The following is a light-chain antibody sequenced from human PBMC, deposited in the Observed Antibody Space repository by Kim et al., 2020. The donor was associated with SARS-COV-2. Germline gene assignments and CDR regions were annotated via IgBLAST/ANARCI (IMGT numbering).Light chain of an antibody. CDR1: TSDVGGYNY. CDR2: DVS. CDR3: CSYAGSQVV. Sequence: PGQAVAIPCPGTTSDVGGYNYVSWYQQHPGKAPKLMIYDVSKRPSGVPDRFSGSKSGNTASLTISGLQAEDEADYYCCSYAGSQVVFGGGTQLTVL. J-gene: IGLJ2*01. V-gene: IGLV2-11*01.